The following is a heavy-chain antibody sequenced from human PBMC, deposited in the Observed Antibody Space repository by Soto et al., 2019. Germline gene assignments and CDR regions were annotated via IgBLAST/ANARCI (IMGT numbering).Heavy chain of an antibody. J-gene: IGHJ4*02. D-gene: IGHD4-4*01. CDR1: GGSITGGGHY. CDR2: IYDSGNMY. V-gene: IGHV4-31*03. CDR3: ARVDHSGHFSVFTAF. Sequence: SETLSLTCTVSGGSITGGGHYWGWIRQYTGKGLEWIGHIYDSGNMYFYNPSLKSRVTISAYTSRNQFSLSLSSLTAADTAVYYCARVDHSGHFSVFTAFWGQGILVTVSS.